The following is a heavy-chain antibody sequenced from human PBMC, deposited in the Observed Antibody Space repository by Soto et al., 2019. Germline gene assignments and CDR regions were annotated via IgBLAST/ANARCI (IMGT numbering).Heavy chain of an antibody. Sequence: QVQLVQSGAEVKQPGSSAKVSCKASGGTFSSYRINWVRQAPGQGLEWVGGIVPIRRTADYAQTFQGRVSITADESARTSYLELRSLRSQDTAVYYCVTDSGAKISSSWGKGPPLTLSS. J-gene: IGHJ4*02. CDR1: GGTFSSYR. V-gene: IGHV1-69*01. CDR3: VTDSGAKISSS. D-gene: IGHD6-13*01. CDR2: IVPIRRTA.